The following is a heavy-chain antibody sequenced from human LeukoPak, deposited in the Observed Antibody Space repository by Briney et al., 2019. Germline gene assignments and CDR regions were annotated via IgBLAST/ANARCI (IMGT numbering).Heavy chain of an antibody. CDR2: ISGSGDII. Sequence: GGSLRLSCAAPGFTFSTYAMSWVRQAPGEGLEWVSAISGSGDIIYYADSVKGRFTISRDNSKNTLYLQMNSLRAEDTAVYYCANIAAVPSFDYWGQGTLVTVSS. J-gene: IGHJ4*02. V-gene: IGHV3-23*01. CDR1: GFTFSTYA. CDR3: ANIAAVPSFDY. D-gene: IGHD6-13*01.